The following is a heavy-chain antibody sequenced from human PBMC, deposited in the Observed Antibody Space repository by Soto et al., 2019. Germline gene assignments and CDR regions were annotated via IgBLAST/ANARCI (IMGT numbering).Heavy chain of an antibody. D-gene: IGHD4-17*01. J-gene: IGHJ5*02. V-gene: IGHV4-31*03. CDR1: GVSISSGGYY. Sequence: SETLSLTCTVSGVSISSGGYYWSWIRQHPGKGLEWIGYIYYSGSTYYNPSLKSRVTISVDTSKNQFSLKLSSVTAADTAVYYCARGNGNDYGDYESENWFDPWGQGTLVTVSS. CDR2: IYYSGST. CDR3: ARGNGNDYGDYESENWFDP.